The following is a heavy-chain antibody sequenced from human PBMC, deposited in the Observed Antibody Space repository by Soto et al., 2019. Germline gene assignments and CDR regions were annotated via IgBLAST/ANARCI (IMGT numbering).Heavy chain of an antibody. D-gene: IGHD3-22*01. CDR3: ARGSPDSSGYFDAFDV. CDR2: INPNSGGT. J-gene: IGHJ3*01. V-gene: IGHV1-2*04. Sequence: ASVKVSCKASGYTVTGYYMHWVRQAPGQGLEWMGWINPNSGGTNYAKKFQGWVTMTRDTSISTAYMELSRLRSDDTAVYYCARGSPDSSGYFDAFDVWGKGTMVTVSS. CDR1: GYTVTGYY.